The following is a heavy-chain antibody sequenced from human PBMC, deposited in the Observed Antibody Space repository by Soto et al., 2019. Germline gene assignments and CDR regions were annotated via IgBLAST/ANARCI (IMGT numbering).Heavy chain of an antibody. CDR3: ATDYYDSSGYCPQVGLFDY. D-gene: IGHD3-22*01. J-gene: IGHJ4*02. CDR2: ISYDGSNK. Sequence: PGGSLRLSCAASGFTFSRYGMHWVRQAPGKGLEWVAVISYDGSNKYYADSVKSRVTISRDNSKNILYLQMNSLRAEDKAVYYCATDYYDSSGYCPQVGLFDYWGQGTLVTVSS. CDR1: GFTFSRYG. V-gene: IGHV3-30*03.